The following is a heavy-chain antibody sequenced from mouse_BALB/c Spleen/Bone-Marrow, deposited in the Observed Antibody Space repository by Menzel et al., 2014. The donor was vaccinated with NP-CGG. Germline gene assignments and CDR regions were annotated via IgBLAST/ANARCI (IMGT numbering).Heavy chain of an antibody. V-gene: IGHV1-14*01. CDR1: GYTFTSYV. J-gene: IGHJ4*01. CDR2: INPYNDGT. Sequence: VQLKESGPELVEPGASVKMSCKASGYTFTSYVMHWVKQKPGQGLEWIGYINPYNDGTKYNEKFKGKATLTSDKSSSTAYMELSSLTSEDSAVYYCARWRYPYAMDYWGQGTSVTVSS. D-gene: IGHD5-1-1*01. CDR3: ARWRYPYAMDY.